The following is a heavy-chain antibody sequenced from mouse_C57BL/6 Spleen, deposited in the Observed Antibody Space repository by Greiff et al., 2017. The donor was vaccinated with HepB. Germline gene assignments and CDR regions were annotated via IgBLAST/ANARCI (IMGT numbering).Heavy chain of an antibody. Sequence: VQLVESGAELVRPGASVTLSCKASGYTFTDYEMHWVKQTPVHGLEWIGAIDPETGGTAYNQKFKGKAILTADKSSSTAYMELRSLTSEDSAVYYCTRRSNYVGDYWGQGTTLTVSS. CDR3: TRRSNYVGDY. V-gene: IGHV1-15*01. CDR1: GYTFTDYE. D-gene: IGHD2-5*01. J-gene: IGHJ2*01. CDR2: IDPETGGT.